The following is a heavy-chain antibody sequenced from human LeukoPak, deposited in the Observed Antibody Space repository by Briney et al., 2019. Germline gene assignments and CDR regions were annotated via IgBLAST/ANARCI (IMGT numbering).Heavy chain of an antibody. CDR3: AKALGPAMVRGVIHY. V-gene: IGHV3-30*02. CDR1: GFTFSNYG. J-gene: IGHJ4*02. Sequence: GGSLRLSCAASGFTFSNYGMHWVRQAPGKGLEWVTFIRYDGSIKYYADSVKGRFTISRDNSKNTLYLQTHSLRAEDTAVYYCAKALGPAMVRGVIHYWGQGILVTVSS. CDR2: IRYDGSIK. D-gene: IGHD3-10*01.